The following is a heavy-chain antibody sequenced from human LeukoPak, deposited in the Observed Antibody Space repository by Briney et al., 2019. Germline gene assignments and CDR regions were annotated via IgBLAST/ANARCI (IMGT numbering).Heavy chain of an antibody. D-gene: IGHD6-19*01. J-gene: IGHJ5*02. Sequence: PSQTLSLTCAVSGGSISSSNLWSWVRQPPGKGLEWIGEIYHSGSTNYNPSLKSRVTISVDKSKNQFSLKLSSVTAADTAVYYCARGIAVAGTDWFDPWGQGTLVTVSS. CDR2: IYHSGST. CDR3: ARGIAVAGTDWFDP. V-gene: IGHV4-4*02. CDR1: GGSISSSNL.